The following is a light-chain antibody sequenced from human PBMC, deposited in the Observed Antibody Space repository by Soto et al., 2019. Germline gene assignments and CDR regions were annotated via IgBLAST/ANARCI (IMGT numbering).Light chain of an antibody. J-gene: IGLJ3*02. CDR2: EVR. CDR1: NTDVGGYNY. CDR3: ATWDDSLKGPV. Sequence: QSALTQPASVSGSPGQSITVSCTGTNTDVGGYNYVSWYQHRPGKAPRLMIYEVRNRLSGVSNRFSGSKSGNTASLTISGLQSEDEADYYCATWDDSLKGPVFGGGTKLTVL. V-gene: IGLV2-14*01.